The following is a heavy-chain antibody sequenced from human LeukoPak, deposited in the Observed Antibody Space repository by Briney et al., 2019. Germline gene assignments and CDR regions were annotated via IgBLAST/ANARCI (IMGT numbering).Heavy chain of an antibody. J-gene: IGHJ4*02. CDR3: ARFEGYYFDY. Sequence: SETLSLTCTVSGGSISSSSYYWGWIRQPPGKGLEWLGSIYYSGSTYYNPSLKSRVTISVDTSKNQFSLKLSSVTAADTAVYYCARFEGYYFDYWGQGTRVTVSS. V-gene: IGHV4-39*01. CDR2: IYYSGST. CDR1: GGSISSSSYY.